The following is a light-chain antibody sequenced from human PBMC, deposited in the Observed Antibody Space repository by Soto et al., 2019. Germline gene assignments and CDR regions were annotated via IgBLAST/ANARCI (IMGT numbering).Light chain of an antibody. CDR1: QSVSNW. CDR3: QQYDTYWT. Sequence: GDRVIITCRASQSVSNWLAWYQQKPGKAPNLLIDKASSLKSGVPSRFSGSGSGTEFTLTISNLQPDYFATYYCQQYDTYWTFGQGTKVEFK. J-gene: IGKJ1*01. CDR2: KAS. V-gene: IGKV1-5*03.